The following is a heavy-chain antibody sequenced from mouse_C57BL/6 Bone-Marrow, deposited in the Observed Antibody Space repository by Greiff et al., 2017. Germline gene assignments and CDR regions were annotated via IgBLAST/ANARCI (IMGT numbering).Heavy chain of an antibody. Sequence: QVQLQQPGAELVKPGASVKLSCKASGYTFTSYWMHWVKQRPGQGLEWIGMLHPNSGSTNYNEKFKSKATLTVAKSSSTAYMPLSRLTSEDSAVYYCALYDGYPYYFDYWGQGTTLTVSS. CDR1: GYTFTSYW. D-gene: IGHD2-3*01. CDR3: ALYDGYPYYFDY. V-gene: IGHV1-64*01. CDR2: LHPNSGST. J-gene: IGHJ2*01.